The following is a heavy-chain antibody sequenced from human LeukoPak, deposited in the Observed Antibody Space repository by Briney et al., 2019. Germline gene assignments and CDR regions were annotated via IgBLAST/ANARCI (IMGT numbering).Heavy chain of an antibody. J-gene: IGHJ4*02. Sequence: GGSLRLSCAASGFTVSSNYMTWVRQAPGKGLEWVSVLYSGGSTYYADSVKGRFTISRDNSKNTLYLQMNSLRAEDTAVYYCARAPRMVYFDYRGQGTLVTVSS. CDR2: LYSGGST. CDR1: GFTVSSNY. D-gene: IGHD2-15*01. CDR3: ARAPRMVYFDY. V-gene: IGHV3-53*01.